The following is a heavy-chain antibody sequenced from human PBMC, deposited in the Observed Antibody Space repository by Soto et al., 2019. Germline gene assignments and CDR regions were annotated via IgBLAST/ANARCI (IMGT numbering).Heavy chain of an antibody. CDR2: IVVGSSNR. Sequence: QMQLVQSGPEVKKPGTSVKVSCKASGFTFSTSAVQWVRQARGQRLEWIGWIVVGSSNRNYAQKFQERVTITRDMSASTAYMELRRLRSEDTAVYYCEADPGYYYDSSGYYSPLHWGQGTLVTVSS. CDR3: EADPGYYYDSSGYYSPLH. CDR1: GFTFSTSA. J-gene: IGHJ4*02. D-gene: IGHD3-22*01. V-gene: IGHV1-58*01.